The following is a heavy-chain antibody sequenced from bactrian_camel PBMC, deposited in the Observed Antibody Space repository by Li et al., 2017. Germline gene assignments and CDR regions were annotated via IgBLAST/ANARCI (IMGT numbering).Heavy chain of an antibody. Sequence: HVQLVESGGDSVEAGGSLRLACAVSSNTKGRYCLGWFRQVSGKEREGVAAIAPSTGSTYYDDSIKGRFTVSHVNSNNMLHLQMNSLKPEDTAVYYCAADLGWCGSAPLQREFRNWGQGTQVTVS. V-gene: IGHV3S1*01. CDR2: IAPSTGST. CDR1: SNTKGRYC. D-gene: IGHD6*01. J-gene: IGHJ4*01. CDR3: AADLGWCGSAPLQREFRN.